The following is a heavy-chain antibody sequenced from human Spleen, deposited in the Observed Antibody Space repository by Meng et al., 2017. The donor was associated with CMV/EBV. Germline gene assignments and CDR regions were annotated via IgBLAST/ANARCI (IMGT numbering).Heavy chain of an antibody. CDR3: AKVRSGDYQLLPTDY. CDR2: IQHDGSYK. V-gene: IGHV3-30*02. Sequence: GGSLRLSCAASGFIFSSYAMHWVRQAPGKGLECVAMIQHDGSYKYYGDSLKGRFTISRDNSKSTLYLRMNSLRAEDTAVYYCAKVRSGDYQLLPTDYWGQGTLVTVSS. D-gene: IGHD2-2*01. CDR1: GFIFSSYA. J-gene: IGHJ4*02.